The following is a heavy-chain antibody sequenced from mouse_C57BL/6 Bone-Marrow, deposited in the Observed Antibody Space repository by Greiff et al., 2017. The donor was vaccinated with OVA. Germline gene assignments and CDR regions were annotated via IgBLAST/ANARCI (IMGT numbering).Heavy chain of an antibody. CDR2: IDPSDCYT. D-gene: IGHD2-1*01. CDR1: GYTFTSYW. V-gene: IGHV1-50*01. Sequence: QVQLQQSGAELVKPGASVKLSCKASGYTFTSYWMQWVKQRPGQGLEWIGEIDPSDCYTNYNQKFKGKATLTVDTSSSTAYMQLSSLTSEDSAVYYCARWELLSAWFAYWGQATLVTVSA. CDR3: ARWELLSAWFAY. J-gene: IGHJ3*01.